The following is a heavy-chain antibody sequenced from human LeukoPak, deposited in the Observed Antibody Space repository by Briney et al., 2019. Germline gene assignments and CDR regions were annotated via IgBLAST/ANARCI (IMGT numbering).Heavy chain of an antibody. J-gene: IGHJ4*02. CDR3: ATLKNNYYDSSGYYSGSY. Sequence: SVKVSCKASRGTFSSYAISWVRQAPGQGLEWMGRIIPILGIANYAQKFQGRVTITADKSTSTAYMELSSLRSEDTAVYYCATLKNNYYDSSGYYSGSYWGQGTLVTVSS. D-gene: IGHD3-22*01. CDR2: IIPILGIA. V-gene: IGHV1-69*04. CDR1: RGTFSSYA.